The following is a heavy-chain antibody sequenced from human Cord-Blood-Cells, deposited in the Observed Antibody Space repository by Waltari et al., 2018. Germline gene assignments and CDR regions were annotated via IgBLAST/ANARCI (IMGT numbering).Heavy chain of an antibody. Sequence: QVQLVQSGAEVKKPGASVKVSCKASGYTFTSYEINWVRQATGQGLEWMGWMNPNSGNTGYAQKFQGRVTITRNTSISTAYMELSSLRSEDTAVYYCARWPRGYCSSTSCYDYWGQGTLVTVSS. CDR3: ARWPRGYCSSTSCYDY. V-gene: IGHV1-8*03. CDR1: GYTFTSYE. CDR2: MNPNSGNT. D-gene: IGHD2-2*01. J-gene: IGHJ4*02.